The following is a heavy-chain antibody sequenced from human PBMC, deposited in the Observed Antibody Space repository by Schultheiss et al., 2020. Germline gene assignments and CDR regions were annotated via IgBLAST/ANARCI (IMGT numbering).Heavy chain of an antibody. CDR2: ISYDGSNK. Sequence: GGSLRLSCAASGFTFSSYGMHWVRQAPGKGLEWVAVISYDGSNKYYADSVKGRFTISRDNSKNTLYLQMNSLRAEDTAVYYCAKGLAVVAATPLDYWGQGTLLTVSS. CDR3: AKGLAVVAATPLDY. CDR1: GFTFSSYG. D-gene: IGHD2-15*01. J-gene: IGHJ4*02. V-gene: IGHV3-30*18.